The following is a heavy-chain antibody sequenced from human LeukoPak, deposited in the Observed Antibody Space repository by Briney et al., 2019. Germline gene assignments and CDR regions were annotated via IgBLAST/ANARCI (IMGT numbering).Heavy chain of an antibody. CDR3: ARAPRGIAALG. D-gene: IGHD6-6*01. CDR1: GGSISNYY. Sequence: SETLSLTCTVSGGSISNYYWSWIRQRPGKGLEWIGEIYHSGSTNYNPSLKSRVTISVDKSKNQFSLKLSSVTAADTAVYYCARAPRGIAALGWGQGTLVTVSS. V-gene: IGHV4-59*12. CDR2: IYHSGST. J-gene: IGHJ4*02.